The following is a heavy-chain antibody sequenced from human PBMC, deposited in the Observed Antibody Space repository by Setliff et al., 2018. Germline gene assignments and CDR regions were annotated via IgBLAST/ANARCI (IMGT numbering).Heavy chain of an antibody. J-gene: IGHJ4*02. Sequence: SETLSLTCTVSGGSISSSSYYWGWIRQPPGKGLEWIGSIYYSGSTYYNPYLKSRVTISVDTSKNQFSLKLSSVTAAATAVYYCARLSQGDGYNYRYYFDYWGQGTLVTVSS. CDR2: IYYSGST. CDR1: GGSISSSSYY. V-gene: IGHV4-39*01. D-gene: IGHD1-1*01. CDR3: ARLSQGDGYNYRYYFDY.